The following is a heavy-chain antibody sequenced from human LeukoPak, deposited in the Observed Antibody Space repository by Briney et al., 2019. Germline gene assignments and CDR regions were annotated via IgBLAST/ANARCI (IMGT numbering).Heavy chain of an antibody. CDR2: IYSGGST. Sequence: PGGSLRLSCAASGFTVSSNYMSWVRQAPGKGLEWVSVIYSGGSTYYADSVKGRLTVSRDNSKNTLYLQMNSLRAEDTAVYYCATGGTRRPFDYWGQGTLVTVSS. D-gene: IGHD3-16*01. CDR1: GFTVSSNY. CDR3: ATGGTRRPFDY. J-gene: IGHJ4*02. V-gene: IGHV3-53*01.